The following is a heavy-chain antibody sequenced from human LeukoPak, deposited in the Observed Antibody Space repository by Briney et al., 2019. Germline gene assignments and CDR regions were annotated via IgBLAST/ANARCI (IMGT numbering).Heavy chain of an antibody. CDR1: GFTISTYT. V-gene: IGHV3-21*01. D-gene: IGHD2-15*01. CDR2: ISSTSTFI. CDR3: AREVVLDY. J-gene: IGHJ4*02. Sequence: GGSLRLSCATSGFTISTYTMNWVRQAPGKGLEWVSGISSTSTFISYADSVQGRFTISRDNAKNSLYLQMNSLRAEDTAVYYCAREVVLDYWGQGTLVTVPS.